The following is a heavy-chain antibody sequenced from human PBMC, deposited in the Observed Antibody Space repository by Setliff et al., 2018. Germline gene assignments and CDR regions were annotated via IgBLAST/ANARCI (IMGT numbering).Heavy chain of an antibody. CDR2: IYYSGST. V-gene: IGHV4-59*12. D-gene: IGHD2-15*01. J-gene: IGHJ4*02. CDR3: AKGDGGYPSDS. Sequence: TLSLTCTVSGGSISSYYWSWIRQPPGKGLEWIGYIYYSGSTNYNPSLKSRVTVIVDTSKNQFSLSLTSVTAADTAVYYCAKGDGGYPSDSWGQGILVTVSS. CDR1: GGSISSYY.